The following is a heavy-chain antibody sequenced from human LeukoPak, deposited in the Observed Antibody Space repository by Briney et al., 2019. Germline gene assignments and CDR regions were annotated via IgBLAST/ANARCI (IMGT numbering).Heavy chain of an antibody. CDR2: INHSGST. Sequence: SETLSLTCAVYGGSFSGYYWSWIRQPPGKGLEWIGEINHSGSTNYNPSLKSRVTISVDTSKNQFSLKLRSVTAADTAVYYCARKRALLSYFDFWGQGTLVTVSS. CDR1: GGSFSGYY. CDR3: ARKRALLSYFDF. V-gene: IGHV4-34*01. D-gene: IGHD1-26*01. J-gene: IGHJ4*02.